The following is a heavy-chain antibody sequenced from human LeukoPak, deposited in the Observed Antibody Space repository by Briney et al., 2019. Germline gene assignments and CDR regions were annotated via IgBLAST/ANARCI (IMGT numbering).Heavy chain of an antibody. J-gene: IGHJ3*02. Sequence: ASVKASCKASGYTFTSYYMHWVRQAPGQGLEWMGIINPSGGSTSYAQKFQGRVTMTRDTSISTAYMELSRLRSDDTAVYYCASASRILRFLEWPNAFDIWGQGTMVTVSS. D-gene: IGHD3-3*01. CDR3: ASASRILRFLEWPNAFDI. CDR1: GYTFTSYY. CDR2: INPSGGST. V-gene: IGHV1-46*01.